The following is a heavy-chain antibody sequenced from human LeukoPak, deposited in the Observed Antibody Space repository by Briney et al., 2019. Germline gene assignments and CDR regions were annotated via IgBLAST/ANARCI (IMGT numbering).Heavy chain of an antibody. CDR1: GGTFSSYA. CDR2: IIPIFGTA. J-gene: IGHJ6*03. Sequence: SVKVSCKASGGTFSSYAISWVRQAPGKGLEWMGGIIPIFGTANYAQKFEGRVTITTDESTSTAYMELSSLRSEDTAVYYCAREGCSGGSCPNYYYYYMDVWGKGTTVTVSS. V-gene: IGHV1-69*05. CDR3: AREGCSGGSCPNYYYYYMDV. D-gene: IGHD2-15*01.